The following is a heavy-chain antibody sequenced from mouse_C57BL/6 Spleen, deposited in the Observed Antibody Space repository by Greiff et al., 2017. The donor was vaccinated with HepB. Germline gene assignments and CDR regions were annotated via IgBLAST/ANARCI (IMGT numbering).Heavy chain of an antibody. V-gene: IGHV5-17*01. CDR1: GFTFSDYG. CDR3: ARQAGTAYYFDY. CDR2: ISSGSSTI. D-gene: IGHD3-3*01. Sequence: EVKLMESGGGLVKPGGSLKLSCAASGFTFSDYGMHWVRQAPEKGLEWVAYISSGSSTIYYADTVKGRFTISRDNAKNTLFLQMTSLRSEDTAMYYCARQAGTAYYFDYWGQGTTLTVSS. J-gene: IGHJ2*01.